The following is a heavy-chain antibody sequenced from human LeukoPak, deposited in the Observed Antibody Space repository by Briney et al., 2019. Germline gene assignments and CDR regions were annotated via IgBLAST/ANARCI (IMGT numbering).Heavy chain of an antibody. CDR1: GGSISSGGYY. J-gene: IGHJ3*02. CDR2: IYHSGST. CDR3: ARGHAFDI. Sequence: TSETLSLTCTVSGGSISSGGYYWSWIRQPPGKGLEWIGYIYHSGSTYYNPSLKSRVTISIDTSKNQFSLRLSSVTAADTAVYYCARGHAFDIWGQGTMVTVSS. V-gene: IGHV4-30-2*01.